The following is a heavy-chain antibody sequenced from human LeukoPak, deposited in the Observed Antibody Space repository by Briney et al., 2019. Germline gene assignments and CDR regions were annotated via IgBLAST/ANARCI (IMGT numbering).Heavy chain of an antibody. J-gene: IGHJ4*02. CDR1: GGSFSGYY. D-gene: IGHD2-21*01. CDR3: ARRVRKYCGGDCWALDY. CDR2: INHSGST. Sequence: PSETLSLTCAVYGGSFSGYYWSWIRQPPGKGLEWIGEINHSGSTNYNPSLKSRVTISVDTSKNQFSLKLSSVTAADTAVYYCARRVRKYCGGDCWALDYWGQGTLVTVSS. V-gene: IGHV4-34*01.